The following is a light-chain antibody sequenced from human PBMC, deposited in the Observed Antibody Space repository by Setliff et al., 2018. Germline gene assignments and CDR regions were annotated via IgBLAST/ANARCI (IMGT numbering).Light chain of an antibody. CDR1: SSDIGAGFS. V-gene: IGLV1-40*01. Sequence: QSVPTQPPSVSGAPGQRVTISCTGSSSDIGAGFSVHWYQQLPGTAPKLLIYGNSNRPSGVPDRFSGSKSGTSASLAITGLQAEDEADYYCQSYGGSLSGYVFGTGTKVTVL. J-gene: IGLJ1*01. CDR3: QSYGGSLSGYV. CDR2: GNS.